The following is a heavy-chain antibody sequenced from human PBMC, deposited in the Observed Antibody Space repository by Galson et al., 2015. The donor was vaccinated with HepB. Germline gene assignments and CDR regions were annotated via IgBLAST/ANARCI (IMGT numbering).Heavy chain of an antibody. CDR3: ARGLQALAVSGRAFDY. Sequence: SLRLSCAASGFSFSNSIMNWVRQAPGKGLEWVSYISTSSSLIHYADSVEGRFTVSRDNAKNSVYLQMNDLRAEDTAVYYCARGLQALAVSGRAFDYWGQGSLVSVSS. J-gene: IGHJ4*02. D-gene: IGHD6-13*01. CDR1: GFSFSNSI. V-gene: IGHV3-48*01. CDR2: ISTSSSLI.